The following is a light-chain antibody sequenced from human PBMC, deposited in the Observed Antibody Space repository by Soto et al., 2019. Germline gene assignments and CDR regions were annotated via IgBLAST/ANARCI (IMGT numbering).Light chain of an antibody. CDR2: ATS. CDR3: LQDYNYPLT. Sequence: AIQMTQSPSSLSASVGDRVTITCRASQGIRNDLGWYQQKPGKAPKLLIYATSSLQSGVPSRFSGSGSVTDFTLTISSLHPEDFATYYCLQDYNYPLTLGGGTKVEIK. J-gene: IGKJ4*01. V-gene: IGKV1-6*01. CDR1: QGIRND.